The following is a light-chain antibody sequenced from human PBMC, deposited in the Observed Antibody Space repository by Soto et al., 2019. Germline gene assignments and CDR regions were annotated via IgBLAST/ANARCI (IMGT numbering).Light chain of an antibody. CDR2: AAS. Sequence: EIVLTQSPGTLSLAPGERATLSCRASQSVSNNYLAWYQQKPGQAPRLLIYAASSRETGIPDTFSGSGSGTDFTLTISRLEPEDFAVYYCQQYDSSPYTFGQGTKVDIK. J-gene: IGKJ2*01. V-gene: IGKV3-20*01. CDR3: QQYDSSPYT. CDR1: QSVSNNY.